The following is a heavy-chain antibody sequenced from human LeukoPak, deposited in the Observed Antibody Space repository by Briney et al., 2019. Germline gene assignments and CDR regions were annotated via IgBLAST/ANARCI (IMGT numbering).Heavy chain of an antibody. D-gene: IGHD6-19*01. V-gene: IGHV6-1*01. CDR2: TYYRSKWYN. Sequence: PSQTLSLTCVISGDSVSSNSATWNWIRQPPWRGLEWLGRTYYRSKWYNDYAVTVKSRITINPDTSKNQFSLQLKSVTPEDTAIYYCARDPAYSSGWTKNAFDIWGQGTMVTVS. J-gene: IGHJ3*02. CDR1: GDSVSSNSAT. CDR3: ARDPAYSSGWTKNAFDI.